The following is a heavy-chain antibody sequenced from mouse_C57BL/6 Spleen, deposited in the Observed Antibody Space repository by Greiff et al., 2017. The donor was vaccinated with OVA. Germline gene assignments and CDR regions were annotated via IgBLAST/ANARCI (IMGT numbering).Heavy chain of an antibody. Sequence: EVQLQQSGPELVKPGASVKMSCKASGYTFTDYNMHWVKQSPGKSLEWIGYINPNNGGTSYNQKFKGKATLTVNKSSSTAYMELRSLTSEDSAVYYCAREEPAVYYGSFDYWGQGTTLTVSS. D-gene: IGHD2-2*01. CDR3: AREEPAVYYGSFDY. CDR2: INPNNGGT. V-gene: IGHV1-22*01. J-gene: IGHJ2*01. CDR1: GYTFTDYN.